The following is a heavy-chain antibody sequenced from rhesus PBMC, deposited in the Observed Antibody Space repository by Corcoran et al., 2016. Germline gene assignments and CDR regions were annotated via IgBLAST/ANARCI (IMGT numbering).Heavy chain of an antibody. J-gene: IGHJ4*01. CDR3: ARDLYSSGWNNFDY. CDR1: GYSISGYY. D-gene: IGHD6-31*01. V-gene: IGHV4-122*02. Sequence: QVQLQESGPGLVKPSETLSLTCAVSGYSISGYYWSWIRQAPGKGLEWIGYITYSGSTSYNPSLKSRVTILRDTSKNQFSLTLSSVTAADTAVYYCARDLYSSGWNNFDYWGQGVLVTVSS. CDR2: ITYSGST.